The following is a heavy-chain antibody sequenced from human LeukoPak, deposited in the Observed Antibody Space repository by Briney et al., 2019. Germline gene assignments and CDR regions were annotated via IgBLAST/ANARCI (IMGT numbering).Heavy chain of an antibody. CDR1: GFTVSSNY. CDR3: ASYPIYSSSWYYFDY. CDR2: IYSGGST. V-gene: IGHV3-66*01. Sequence: PGGSLRLSCAASGFTVSSNYMSWVRQAPGKGLEWVSVIYSGGSTYYADSVKGRFTISRDNSKNTLYLQMNSLRAEDTAVYYCASYPIYSSSWYYFDYWGQGTLVTVSS. J-gene: IGHJ4*02. D-gene: IGHD6-13*01.